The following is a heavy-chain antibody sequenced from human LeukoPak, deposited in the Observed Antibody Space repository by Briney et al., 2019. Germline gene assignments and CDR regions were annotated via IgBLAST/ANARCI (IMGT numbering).Heavy chain of an antibody. CDR1: GYTLTELS. D-gene: IGHD6-19*01. CDR2: INPNSGGA. J-gene: IGHJ4*02. Sequence: GASVKVSCKVSGYTLTELSIHWVRQAPGKGLEWMGWINPNSGGANSAQKYLGRVSMTRDTSISTVYMDLTSLRSDDTAVYYCARDSGSSGWDPTSFLDYWGRGTLVTVSS. CDR3: ARDSGSSGWDPTSFLDY. V-gene: IGHV1-2*02.